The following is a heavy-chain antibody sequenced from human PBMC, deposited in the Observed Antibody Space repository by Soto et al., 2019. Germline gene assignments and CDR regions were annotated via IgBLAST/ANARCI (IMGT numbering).Heavy chain of an antibody. CDR2: ISGSGGNT. V-gene: IGHV3-23*01. D-gene: IGHD3-22*01. CDR3: ATEMGDYYDSSGSWFDP. J-gene: IGHJ5*02. CDR1: GFTFSSYV. Sequence: TGGSLRLSCAASGFTFSSYVMSWVRQAPGKGLEWVSAISGSGGNTYYADSVKGRFTISRDNSKNTLFLQMNSLRAEDTALYFCATEMGDYYDSSGSWFDPWGQGTLVTVSS.